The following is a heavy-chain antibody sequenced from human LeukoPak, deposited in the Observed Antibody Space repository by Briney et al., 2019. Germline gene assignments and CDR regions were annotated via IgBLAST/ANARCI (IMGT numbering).Heavy chain of an antibody. CDR2: IFTNGDTT. CDR3: VKSPSDGLDV. CDR1: GFTFSIYP. V-gene: IGHV3-64D*06. Sequence: GGSLRLSCSASGFTFSIYPMHWVRQAPGKGVEYVSTIFTNGDTTSYAASVKGRFTTSRDDSKNTLYLQMSSLRPEDTAVYYCVKSPSDGLDVWGQGATVTVSS. J-gene: IGHJ6*02.